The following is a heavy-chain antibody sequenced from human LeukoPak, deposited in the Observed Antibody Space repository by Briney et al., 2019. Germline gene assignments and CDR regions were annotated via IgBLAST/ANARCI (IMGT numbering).Heavy chain of an antibody. J-gene: IGHJ1*01. CDR3: ATYSSLNTREFQY. Sequence: GGSLRLSCAASGFTFTSYWIHWVRQAPGKGLVWVSRIKSDGTSINYADSVKGRFIISRDNAKNSLFLQMNRLRAEDTAVYYCATYSSLNTREFQYWGQGTLVTVSP. CDR1: GFTFTSYW. CDR2: IKSDGTSI. D-gene: IGHD3-22*01. V-gene: IGHV3-74*01.